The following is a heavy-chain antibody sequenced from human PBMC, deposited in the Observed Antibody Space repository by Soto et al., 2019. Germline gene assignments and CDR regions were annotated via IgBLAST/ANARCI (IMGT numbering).Heavy chain of an antibody. V-gene: IGHV4-30-2*01. CDR1: GGSISSGGYS. CDR2: IYHRGST. D-gene: IGHD6-13*01. Sequence: QLQLQESGSGLVKPSQTLSLTCAVSGGSISSGGYSWSWIRQPPGKGLEWIGYIYHRGSTYYNPSLKSRATLSVDRSSNEFCLKLSFVTAADTAVYYCITHSSSWYLYGMDGWCEGTTVTVSS. J-gene: IGHJ6*04. CDR3: ITHSSSWYLYGMDG.